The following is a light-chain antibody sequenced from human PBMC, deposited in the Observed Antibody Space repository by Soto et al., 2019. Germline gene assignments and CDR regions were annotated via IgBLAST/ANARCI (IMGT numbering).Light chain of an antibody. Sequence: QSVLTQPASVSGSPGQSIAISCTGTSSDVGGYDQVSWYQQHPDKAPKLLIYAVTIRPSGVSSRFSGSKSGSTASLTISGLQAEDEADYYCSSYTGSGTFFGGGTKLTVL. CDR2: AVT. CDR3: SSYTGSGTF. V-gene: IGLV2-14*03. J-gene: IGLJ2*01. CDR1: SSDVGGYDQ.